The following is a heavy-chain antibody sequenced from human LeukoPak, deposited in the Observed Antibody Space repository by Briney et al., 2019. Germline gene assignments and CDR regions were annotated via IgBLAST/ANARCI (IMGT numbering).Heavy chain of an antibody. Sequence: PGGSLRLSCAASGFTFSSYWMSWVRQAPGKGLEWVANIKQDENEKYYVGPVKGRFTISRDNAKNSLYLQMNSLRAEDTAVYYCARSPPTRLYYYDGSGGWWFDYWGQGTLVSVSS. CDR1: GFTFSSYW. CDR2: IKQDENEK. D-gene: IGHD3-22*01. V-gene: IGHV3-7*01. J-gene: IGHJ4*02. CDR3: ARSPPTRLYYYDGSGGWWFDY.